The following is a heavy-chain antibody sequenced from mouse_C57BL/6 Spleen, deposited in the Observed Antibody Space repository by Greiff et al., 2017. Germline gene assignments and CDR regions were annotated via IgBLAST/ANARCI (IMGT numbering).Heavy chain of an antibody. D-gene: IGHD4-1*01. CDR3: ARLTGLYFDY. CDR2: IDPSDSYT. J-gene: IGHJ2*01. Sequence: VQLQQPGAELVMPGASVKLSCKASGYTFTSYWMHWVKQRPGQGLAWIGEIDPSDSYTNYNQKFKGKSTLTVDKSSSTAYMQLSSLTSEDSAVYYCARLTGLYFDYWGQGTTLTVSS. CDR1: GYTFTSYW. V-gene: IGHV1-69*01.